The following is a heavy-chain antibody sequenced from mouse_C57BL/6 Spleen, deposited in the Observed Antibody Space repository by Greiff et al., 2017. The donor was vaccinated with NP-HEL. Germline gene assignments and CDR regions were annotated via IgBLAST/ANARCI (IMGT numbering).Heavy chain of an antibody. V-gene: IGHV5-9-1*02. D-gene: IGHD2-1*01. CDR3: TRDGNYGNYVAWFAY. CDR2: ISSGGDYI. J-gene: IGHJ3*01. CDR1: GFTFSSYA. Sequence: EVHLVESGEGLVKPGGSLKLSCAASGFTFSSYAMSWVRQTPEKRLEWVAYISSGGDYIYYADTVKGRFTITRDNARNTLYLQMSSLKSEDTAMYYCTRDGNYGNYVAWFAYWGQGTLVTVSA.